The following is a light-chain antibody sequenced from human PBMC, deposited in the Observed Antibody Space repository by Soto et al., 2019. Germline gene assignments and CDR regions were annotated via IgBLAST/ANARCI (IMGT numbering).Light chain of an antibody. CDR3: AAWDDSLSGRDWV. V-gene: IGLV1-47*01. CDR2: RNN. CDR1: SSNIESNY. J-gene: IGLJ3*02. Sequence: QSVLTQPPSASGTPGQRVTISCSGSSSNIESNYVYWYQQLPGTAPKLLIYRNNQRPSGVPDRFSGSKSGTSASLAISGLRSEDEADYYCAAWDDSLSGRDWVFGGGTKLTVL.